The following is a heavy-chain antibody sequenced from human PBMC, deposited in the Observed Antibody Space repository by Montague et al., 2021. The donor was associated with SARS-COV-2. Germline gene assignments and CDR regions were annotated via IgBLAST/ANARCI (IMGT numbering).Heavy chain of an antibody. CDR3: ARDVGVPLATTYSLFDP. CDR1: GGSFSSYY. V-gene: IGHV4-4*07. J-gene: IGHJ5*02. Sequence: SETLSLTCSVSGGSFSSYYWGWIRQPPGKGLEWIGGIYNSGSTNFNPSLKSRGTMSLNTSKNQFSLKLSSVTAADTAVYYCARDVGVPLATTYSLFDPWGQGTLVTVSS. CDR2: IYNSGST. D-gene: IGHD1-14*01.